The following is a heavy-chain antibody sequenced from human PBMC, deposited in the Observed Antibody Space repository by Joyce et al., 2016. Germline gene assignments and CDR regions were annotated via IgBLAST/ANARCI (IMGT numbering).Heavy chain of an antibody. V-gene: IGHV3-23*01. J-gene: IGHJ4*02. CDR2: ISGSGRTT. D-gene: IGHD3-10*01. Sequence: EVQLLESGGGFVQPGGSLRLSCAASGFTFSTYAITWVRQAPGKGMEWVSFISGSGRTTYYKDSVKNRFAISRDNPKNTLYLQMNSLRVDDTAIYYCVKCRGAGLVPTYHFDSWGQGTLVTVSS. CDR1: GFTFSTYA. CDR3: VKCRGAGLVPTYHFDS.